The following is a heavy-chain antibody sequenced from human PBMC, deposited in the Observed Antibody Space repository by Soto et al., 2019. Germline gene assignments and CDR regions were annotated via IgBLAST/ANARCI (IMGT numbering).Heavy chain of an antibody. Sequence: GSGPTLVNPTQTLTLTCTFSGFSLSTDAVGVGVAWIRQPPGKALEWLAVIYWDDDKRYSPSLKSRLTITKDTSKNQVVLTMTNMDPVDTATYYCAHSRGITIFPSYYFDYWGQGTLVTVSS. V-gene: IGHV2-5*02. CDR1: GFSLSTDAVG. CDR2: IYWDDDK. J-gene: IGHJ4*02. CDR3: AHSRGITIFPSYYFDY. D-gene: IGHD3-9*01.